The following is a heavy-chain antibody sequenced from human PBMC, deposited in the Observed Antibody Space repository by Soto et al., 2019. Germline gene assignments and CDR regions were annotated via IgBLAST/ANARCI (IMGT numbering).Heavy chain of an antibody. CDR1: GGSISSGDYY. Sequence: SETLSLTCTVSGGSISSGDYYWSWIRQPPGKGLEWIGYIYYSGSTYYNPSLKSRVTISVDTTKNQFYLKLSSVTAAYTAVYYCARVTAGRWLQLQGHFDYWGQGTLVTVSS. CDR2: IYYSGST. CDR3: ARVTAGRWLQLQGHFDY. D-gene: IGHD5-12*01. V-gene: IGHV4-30-4*01. J-gene: IGHJ4*02.